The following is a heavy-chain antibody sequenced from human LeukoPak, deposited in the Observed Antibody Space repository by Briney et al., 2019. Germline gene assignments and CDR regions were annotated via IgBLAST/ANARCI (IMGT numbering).Heavy chain of an antibody. CDR3: ARVEGGGTTVRVFDI. D-gene: IGHD1-7*01. CDR1: GYTFTGYY. Sequence: ASVKVSCKASGYTFTGYYMHWVRQAPGQGLEWMGWINPNSGGTNYAQKFQGRVTMTRDTSISTAYMELSRLRSDDTAVYYCARVEGGGTTVRVFDIWGQGTVVTVSS. J-gene: IGHJ3*02. CDR2: INPNSGGT. V-gene: IGHV1-2*02.